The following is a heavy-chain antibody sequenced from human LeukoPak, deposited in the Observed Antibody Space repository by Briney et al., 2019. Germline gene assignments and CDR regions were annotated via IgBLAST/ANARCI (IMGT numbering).Heavy chain of an antibody. J-gene: IGHJ4*02. CDR3: AKDLVPCDFWSGFDY. V-gene: IGHV3-23*01. CDR2: ICGSGGST. CDR1: GFTFSSYA. Sequence: GGSLRLSCAASGFTFSSYAMSWVRQAPGKGLEWVSAICGSGGSTYYADSVKGRFTISRDNSKNTLYLQMNSLRAEDTAVYYCAKDLVPCDFWSGFDYWGQGTLVTVSS. D-gene: IGHD3-3*01.